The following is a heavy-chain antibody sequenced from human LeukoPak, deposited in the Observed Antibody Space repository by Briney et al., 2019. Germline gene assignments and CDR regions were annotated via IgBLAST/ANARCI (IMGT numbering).Heavy chain of an antibody. V-gene: IGHV3-23*01. CDR1: GLTFRTYA. J-gene: IGHJ4*02. Sequence: GGSLRLSCAASGLTFRTYAMSWVRQAPGKGLEWVSSISDSGGYTFYADSVKGRFTISRDNSKNTLYLQMNSLRAEDTAVYYCADSGWTRSPFDYWGQGTLVTVSS. CDR3: ADSGWTRSPFDY. D-gene: IGHD6-19*01. CDR2: ISDSGGYT.